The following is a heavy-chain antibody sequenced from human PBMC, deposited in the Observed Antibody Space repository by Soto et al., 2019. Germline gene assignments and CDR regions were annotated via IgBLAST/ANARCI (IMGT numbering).Heavy chain of an antibody. V-gene: IGHV4-30-2*01. D-gene: IGHD3-16*01. Sequence: SETLSLTCAVSGGSISSGGYSWSWIRQPPGKGLEWIGYIYHSGSTYYNTSLKSRVTISVDTSKNKFSLKLSSVTAADTAVYYCARRYGGNFDYWGQGTLVTVSS. CDR2: IYHSGST. CDR1: GGSISSGGYS. J-gene: IGHJ4*02. CDR3: ARRYGGNFDY.